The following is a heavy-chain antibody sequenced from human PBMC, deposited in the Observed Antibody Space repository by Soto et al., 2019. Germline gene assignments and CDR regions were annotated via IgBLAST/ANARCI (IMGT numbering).Heavy chain of an antibody. V-gene: IGHV3-30*18. CDR2: ISYDGSNK. CDR1: GFTFSSYG. D-gene: IGHD3-22*01. J-gene: IGHJ4*02. CDR3: AKDLARGIRLTMIVVGYDY. Sequence: PVGSLRLSCAASGFTFSSYGMHWVRQAPGKGLEWVAVISYDGSNKYYADSVKGRFTISRDNSKNTLYLQMNSLRAEDTAVYYCAKDLARGIRLTMIVVGYDYWGQGTLVTVSS.